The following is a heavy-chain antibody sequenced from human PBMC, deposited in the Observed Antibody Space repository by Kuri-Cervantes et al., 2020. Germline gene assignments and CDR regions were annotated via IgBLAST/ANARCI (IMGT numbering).Heavy chain of an antibody. CDR2: ISAYNGNT. Sequence: ASVKVSCKASGYTFTSYGISWVRQAPGQGLEWMGWISAYNGNTNYAQKLQGRVTMTTDTSTSTAYMELRSLRSEDTAVYYCAREFYYDSSGYYGMDVWGQGTTVTVSS. D-gene: IGHD3-22*01. V-gene: IGHV1-18*01. J-gene: IGHJ6*02. CDR1: GYTFTSYG. CDR3: AREFYYDSSGYYGMDV.